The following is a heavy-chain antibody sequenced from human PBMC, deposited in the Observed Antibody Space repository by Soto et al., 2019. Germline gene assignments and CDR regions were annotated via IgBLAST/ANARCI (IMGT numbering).Heavy chain of an antibody. CDR2: IIPILGIA. Sequence: QVQLVQSGAEVKKPGSSVKVSCKASGGTFSSYTISWVRQAPGQGLEWMGRIIPILGIANYAQKFQGRVTXPXXXAXXPAYMELSSLRSEDTAVYYCAREEYYYGSGAFFDYWGQGTLVTVSS. J-gene: IGHJ4*02. CDR1: GGTFSSYT. V-gene: IGHV1-69*08. CDR3: AREEYYYGSGAFFDY. D-gene: IGHD3-10*01.